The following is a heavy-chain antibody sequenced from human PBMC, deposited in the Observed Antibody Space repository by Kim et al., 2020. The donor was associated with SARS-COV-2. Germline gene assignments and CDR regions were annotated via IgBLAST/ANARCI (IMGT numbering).Heavy chain of an antibody. J-gene: IGHJ5*02. V-gene: IGHV4-39*01. D-gene: IGHD3-22*01. CDR2: IYYSGST. CDR1: GGSISSSSYY. CDR3: ASGGYYYPLYNWFDP. Sequence: SETLSLTCTVSGGSISSSSYYWGWIRQPPGKGLEWIGSIYYSGSTYYNPSLKSRVTISVDTSKNQFSLKLSSVTAADTAVYYCASGGYYYPLYNWFDPWGQGTLVTVSS.